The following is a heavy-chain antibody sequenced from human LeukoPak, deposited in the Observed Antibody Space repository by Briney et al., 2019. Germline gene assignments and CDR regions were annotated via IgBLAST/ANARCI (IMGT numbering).Heavy chain of an antibody. CDR3: AKDQAYYYDSSGYPLHYMDV. J-gene: IGHJ6*03. D-gene: IGHD3-22*01. V-gene: IGHV3-30*02. CDR2: IRYDGSNK. CDR1: AFTFSSYG. Sequence: GGSLRLSCVASAFTFSSYGKHWVRQAPGKGLEWVAFIRYDGSNKYYADSVKGRFTISRDNSKNTLYLQMNSLRAEDTAVYYCAKDQAYYYDSSGYPLHYMDVWGKGTTVTVSS.